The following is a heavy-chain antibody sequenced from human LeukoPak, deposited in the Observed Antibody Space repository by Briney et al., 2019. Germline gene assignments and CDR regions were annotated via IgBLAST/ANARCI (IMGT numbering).Heavy chain of an antibody. J-gene: IGHJ3*02. CDR2: IYYSGST. Sequence: PSETLSLTCTVSGGSISSSSYYWGWIRQPPGKGLEWIGSIYYSGSTYYNPSLKSRVTISVDTSKNQFSLKLSSVTAADTAVYYCARVVSDTGYSYGYVAFDIWGQGTMVTVSS. D-gene: IGHD5-18*01. V-gene: IGHV4-39*07. CDR3: ARVVSDTGYSYGYVAFDI. CDR1: GGSISSSSYY.